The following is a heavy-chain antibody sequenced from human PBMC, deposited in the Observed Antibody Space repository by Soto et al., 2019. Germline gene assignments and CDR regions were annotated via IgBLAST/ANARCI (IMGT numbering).Heavy chain of an antibody. V-gene: IGHV3-7*04. CDR1: GFTFSAFW. CDR3: ARDLSPPGEFFYEAFEV. CDR2: IKRDGTVT. D-gene: IGHD2-21*01. J-gene: IGHJ3*01. Sequence: EVQLVESGGGLVQPGESLRLSCAASGFTFSAFWMTWLRQAPGKGLEWVANIKRDGTVTHYGDSVEGRCTLSRDNAQNSLFLQLNSLRPEDTAMYYCARDLSPPGEFFYEAFEVWGQGTFVTVSS.